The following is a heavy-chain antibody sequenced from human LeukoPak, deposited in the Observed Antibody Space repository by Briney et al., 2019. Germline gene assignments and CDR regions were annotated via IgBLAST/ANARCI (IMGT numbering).Heavy chain of an antibody. Sequence: GGSLRLSCVASGFTFSFYSMNWVRQAPGKGLEWVSYISSSSSTIYYADSVKGRFTISRDNAKNSLYLQMNSLRAEDTAVYYCARDYGMVRGVPERYFDYWGQGTLVTVSS. CDR2: ISSSSSTI. J-gene: IGHJ4*02. CDR3: ARDYGMVRGVPERYFDY. V-gene: IGHV3-48*01. D-gene: IGHD3-10*01. CDR1: GFTFSFYS.